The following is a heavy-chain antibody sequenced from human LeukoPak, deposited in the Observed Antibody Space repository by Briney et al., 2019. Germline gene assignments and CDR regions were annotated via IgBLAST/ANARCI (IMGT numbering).Heavy chain of an antibody. CDR3: ARDQARHDSSGYYDYYYYYGMDV. CDR1: GFTVSSNY. V-gene: IGHV3-66*01. Sequence: GGSLRLSRAASGFTVSSNYMSWVRQAPGKGLEWVSVIYSGGSTYYADSVKGRFTISRDNSKNTLYLQMNSLRAEDTAVYYCARDQARHDSSGYYDYYYYYGMDVWGQGTTVTVSS. J-gene: IGHJ6*02. CDR2: IYSGGST. D-gene: IGHD3-22*01.